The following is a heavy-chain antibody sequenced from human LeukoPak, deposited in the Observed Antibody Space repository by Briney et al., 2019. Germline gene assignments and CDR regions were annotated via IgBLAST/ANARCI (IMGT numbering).Heavy chain of an antibody. D-gene: IGHD3-10*01. CDR3: AKLPRFGELLPLDY. J-gene: IGHJ4*02. CDR1: GFTFSSYA. Sequence: GGSLRLSCAASGFTFSSYAMSWVRQAPGKGLEWVSAISGSGGSTYYADSVKGRFTISRDNSKNTLYPQMNSLRAEDTAVYYCAKLPRFGELLPLDYWGQGTLVTVSS. V-gene: IGHV3-23*01. CDR2: ISGSGGST.